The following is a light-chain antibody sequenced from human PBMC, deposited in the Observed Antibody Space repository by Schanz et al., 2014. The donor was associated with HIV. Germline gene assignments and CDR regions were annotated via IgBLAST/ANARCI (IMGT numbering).Light chain of an antibody. CDR1: QSVSSSY. Sequence: EIVLTQSPGTLSLSPGERATLSCRASQSVSSSYLAWYQQKPGQAPRLLIYGASSRATGIPDRFSGSGSGTDFTLTISRLEPEDFAVYYCQHYGGPYTFGQGTKLDIQ. V-gene: IGKV3-20*01. CDR2: GAS. J-gene: IGKJ2*01. CDR3: QHYGGPYT.